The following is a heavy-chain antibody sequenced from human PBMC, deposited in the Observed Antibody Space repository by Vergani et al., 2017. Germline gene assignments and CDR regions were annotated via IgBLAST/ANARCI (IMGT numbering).Heavy chain of an antibody. CDR2: IIPIFGTA. J-gene: IGHJ3*02. D-gene: IGHD5-24*01. V-gene: IGHV1-69*13. CDR3: ARDGQEMAFTLDSDAFDI. Sequence: QVQLVQSGAEVKKPGSSVKVSCKASGGTFSSYAISWVRQAPGQGLEWMGRIIPIFGTANYAQKFQGRVTITADESTSTAYMELSSLRSEDTAVYYCARDGQEMAFTLDSDAFDIWGQGTMVTVSS. CDR1: GGTFSSYA.